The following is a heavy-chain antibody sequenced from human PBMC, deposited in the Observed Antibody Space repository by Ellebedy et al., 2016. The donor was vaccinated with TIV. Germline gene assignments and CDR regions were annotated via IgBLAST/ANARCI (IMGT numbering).Heavy chain of an antibody. CDR1: GGSISSYY. CDR2: IYYSGST. J-gene: IGHJ4*02. Sequence: SETLSLTXTVSGGSISSYYWSWIRQPPGKGLEWIGYIYYSGSTNYNPSLKSRVTISVDTSKNQFSLKLSSVTAADTAVYYCARTLSGYFDYWGQGTLVTVSS. D-gene: IGHD3-10*01. CDR3: ARTLSGYFDY. V-gene: IGHV4-59*01.